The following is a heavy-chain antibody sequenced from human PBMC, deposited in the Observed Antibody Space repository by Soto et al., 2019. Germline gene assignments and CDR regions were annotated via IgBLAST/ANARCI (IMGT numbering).Heavy chain of an antibody. CDR3: ARYGSGSYYVDY. Sequence: SETLSLTCTVSGGSISSYYWSWIRQPPGKGLEWIGYIYYSGSTNYNPSLKSRVTISVDTSKNQFSLKLSSVTAAGTAVYYCARYGSGSYYVDYWGQGTLVTVSS. V-gene: IGHV4-59*01. CDR2: IYYSGST. J-gene: IGHJ4*02. D-gene: IGHD3-10*01. CDR1: GGSISSYY.